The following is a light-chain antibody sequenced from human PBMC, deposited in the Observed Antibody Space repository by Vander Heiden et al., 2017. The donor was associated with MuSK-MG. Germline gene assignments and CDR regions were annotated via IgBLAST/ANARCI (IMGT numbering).Light chain of an antibody. CDR1: KLGDKY. V-gene: IGLV3-1*01. CDR2: QDT. Sequence: SYELTQPPSMSVSPGQTATITCSGDKLGDKYVCWYQQRPGQSPVLVIYQDTKRPSDIPERFSGSNSGNTATLTISGTQAMDEADYYCQARDSGTVVFGEGTKLTVL. CDR3: QARDSGTVV. J-gene: IGLJ2*01.